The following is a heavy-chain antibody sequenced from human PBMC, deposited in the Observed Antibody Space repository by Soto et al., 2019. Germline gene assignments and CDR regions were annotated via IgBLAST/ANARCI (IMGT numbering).Heavy chain of an antibody. V-gene: IGHV1-8*01. CDR3: ARGPGSSDWRFSYYYMDV. J-gene: IGHJ6*02. Sequence: QVQLVQSGAEVKKPGASVKVSCTFTSYDINWVRQATGQGLEWMGWMNPNSGNTRYAQKFQGRVTMTRNTSNCTAYMELSSLRSEDTAVYYCARGPGSSDWRFSYYYMDVWGQGTTVTVSS. D-gene: IGHD6-19*01. CDR1: FTSYD. CDR2: MNPNSGNT.